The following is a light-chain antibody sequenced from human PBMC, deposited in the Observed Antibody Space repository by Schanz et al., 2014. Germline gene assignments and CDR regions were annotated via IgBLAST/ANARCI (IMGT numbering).Light chain of an antibody. J-gene: IGKJ1*01. CDR2: DAS. Sequence: EIVMTQSPATLSVSPGESATLSCRASQSVIGNSLAWYQQRPGQAPRILIYDASNRATGIPARFSGSGSGTDFTLTISRLEPEDFAVYYCQQYASSRTSGQGTKVEIK. CDR1: QSVIGNS. V-gene: IGKV3-20*01. CDR3: QQYASSRT.